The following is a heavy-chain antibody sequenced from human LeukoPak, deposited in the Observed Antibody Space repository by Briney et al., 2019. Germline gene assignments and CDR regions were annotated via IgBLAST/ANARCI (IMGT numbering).Heavy chain of an antibody. V-gene: IGHV4-4*02. Sequence: PSETLSLTCAVSGGSISSSNWWSWVRQPPGKGLGWIGEIYHSGSTNYNPSLKSRVTISVDKSKNQFSLKLSSVTAADTAVYYCARYGACSGGSCYPRRKDYWGQGTLVTVSS. CDR1: GGSISSSNW. D-gene: IGHD2-15*01. CDR2: IYHSGST. J-gene: IGHJ4*02. CDR3: ARYGACSGGSCYPRRKDY.